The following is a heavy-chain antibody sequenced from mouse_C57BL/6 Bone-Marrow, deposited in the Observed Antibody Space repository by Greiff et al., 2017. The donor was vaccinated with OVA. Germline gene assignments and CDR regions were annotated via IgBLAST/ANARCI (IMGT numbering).Heavy chain of an antibody. D-gene: IGHD1-1*01. CDR1: GYTFTSYW. Sequence: VQLQQPGTELVKPGASVKLSCKASGYTFTSYWMHWVKQRPGQGLEWIGNINPSNGGTNYNEKFKSKATLTVDKSSRTAYMQLSSLTSEDSAVYYCARGTTVVANYFDYWGQGTTLTVSS. CDR2: INPSNGGT. J-gene: IGHJ2*01. V-gene: IGHV1-53*01. CDR3: ARGTTVVANYFDY.